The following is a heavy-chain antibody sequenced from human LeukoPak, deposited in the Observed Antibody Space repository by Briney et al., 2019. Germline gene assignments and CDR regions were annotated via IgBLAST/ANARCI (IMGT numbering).Heavy chain of an antibody. Sequence: SETLSLTCTVSGYSINSGYYWGWIRQPPGKGLKWIGSIYHSGNTYYSPSLKSRVTISVDTSKIQFSLNLSSVTAADTAVYYCARARYGSGSYHYMDVWGKGTTVTISS. D-gene: IGHD3-10*01. CDR3: ARARYGSGSYHYMDV. CDR1: GYSINSGYY. CDR2: IYHSGNT. V-gene: IGHV4-38-2*02. J-gene: IGHJ6*03.